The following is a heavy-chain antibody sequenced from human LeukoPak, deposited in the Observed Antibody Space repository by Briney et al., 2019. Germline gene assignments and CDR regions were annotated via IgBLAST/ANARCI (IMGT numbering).Heavy chain of an antibody. CDR2: ISAYNGNT. D-gene: IGHD2-8*01. Sequence: ASVKVSCKASGYTFTSYGISWVRQAPGQGLEWMGWISAYNGNTNYAQKLQGRATMTTDTSTSTAYMELRSLRSDDTAVYYCARDQGEMEDIVPMVYAITGYYYYGMDVWGQGTTVTVSS. CDR3: ARDQGEMEDIVPMVYAITGYYYYGMDV. CDR1: GYTFTSYG. V-gene: IGHV1-18*01. J-gene: IGHJ6*02.